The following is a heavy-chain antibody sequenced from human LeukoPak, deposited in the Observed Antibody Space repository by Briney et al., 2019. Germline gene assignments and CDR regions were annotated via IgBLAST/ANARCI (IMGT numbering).Heavy chain of an antibody. CDR3: ARRPAVKVRTTSYYYGMDV. CDR2: MNPNSGKT. Sequence: ASVKVSCKASGYTFTSYDINWVRQATGQGLEWMGWMNPNSGKTGYAQKFQGRVTMTRNTSISTAYMELSSLRSEDTAVYYCARRPAVKVRTTSYYYGMDVWGQGTTVTVSS. CDR1: GYTFTSYD. D-gene: IGHD2/OR15-2a*01. J-gene: IGHJ6*02. V-gene: IGHV1-8*01.